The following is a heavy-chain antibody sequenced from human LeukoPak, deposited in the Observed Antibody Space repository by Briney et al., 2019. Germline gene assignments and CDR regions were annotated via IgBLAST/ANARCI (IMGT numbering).Heavy chain of an antibody. Sequence: SVKVSCKASGGTFSSYAISWVRQAPGQGLEWMGRIIPILGIANYAQKFQGRVTITADKSTSTAYMELSSLRSEDTAVYYCASPGRDTAMANWGQGTLVTVSS. V-gene: IGHV1-69*04. J-gene: IGHJ4*02. D-gene: IGHD5-18*01. CDR3: ASPGRDTAMAN. CDR2: IIPILGIA. CDR1: GGTFSSYA.